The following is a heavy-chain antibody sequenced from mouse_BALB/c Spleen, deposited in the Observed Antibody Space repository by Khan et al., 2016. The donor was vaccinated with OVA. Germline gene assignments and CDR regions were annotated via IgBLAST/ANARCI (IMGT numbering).Heavy chain of an antibody. J-gene: IGHJ1*01. V-gene: IGHV14-3*02. Sequence: VQLQQPGAELVKPGASVKLSCTASGFNIKDTYMHWVKQRPEQGLEWIGRIDPANGNTKYDPKFQGKATITAVTSSNTAYLQLSSLTSEDTAVYYCARWDWYFDVWGAGTTVTVSS. CDR3: ARWDWYFDV. CDR1: GFNIKDTY. CDR2: IDPANGNT.